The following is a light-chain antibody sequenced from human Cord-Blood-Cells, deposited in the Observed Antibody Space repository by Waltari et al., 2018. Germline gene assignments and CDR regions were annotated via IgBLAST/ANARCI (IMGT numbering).Light chain of an antibody. V-gene: IGKV1-5*03. CDR2: KAS. CDR3: QQYNSYSHT. Sequence: DIQMTQSPSTLSASVGDRITITSRASQSISSWLAWYQQKPGKAPKLLIYKASSLESGVPSRFSGSGSGTAFALTISSLQPDDFATYYGQQYNSYSHTFGQGTKLEIK. CDR1: QSISSW. J-gene: IGKJ2*01.